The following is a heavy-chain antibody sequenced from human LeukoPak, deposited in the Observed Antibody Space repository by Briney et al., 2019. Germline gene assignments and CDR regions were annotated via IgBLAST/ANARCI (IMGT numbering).Heavy chain of an antibody. CDR3: ARDIVVVVASTYYYYGMDV. D-gene: IGHD2-15*01. V-gene: IGHV3-21*06. CDR2: ISSSGSYI. Sequence: GGSLRLSCAASGFTFSTYNMNWVRQAPGKGLEWVSSISSSGSYIHYADSVKGRFTISRDNAKNSLYLQMNSLRAEDTAVYYCARDIVVVVASTYYYYGMDVWGKGTTVTVSS. CDR1: GFTFSTYN. J-gene: IGHJ6*04.